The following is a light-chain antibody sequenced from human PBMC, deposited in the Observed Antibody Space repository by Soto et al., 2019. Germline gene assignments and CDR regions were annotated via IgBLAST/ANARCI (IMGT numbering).Light chain of an antibody. CDR2: GES. CDR3: QQNGSPLWA. V-gene: IGKV3-20*01. J-gene: IGKJ1*01. CDR1: QNVTGPY. Sequence: EIALTQSPGTLSLSPGDRATLSCRASQNVTGPYLAWYQQKPGQAPRLLIYGESIRATGIPDRYISSGSGTELTLTIRGLGPEDTGVYYCQQNGSPLWASGQGTKVEI.